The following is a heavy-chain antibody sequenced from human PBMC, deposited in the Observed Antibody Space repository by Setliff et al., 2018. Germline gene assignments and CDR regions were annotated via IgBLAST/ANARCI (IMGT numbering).Heavy chain of an antibody. CDR2: INPNSGAT. Sequence: ASVKVSCKGPERGFIGNYFHWVRQAPGEGLEWMGSINPNSGATDSAQKFQGRVTMTRDTSISTAYMELSRLRSDDTAVYSCARSRLYGGWFDPWGQGTLVTVSS. J-gene: IGHJ5*02. V-gene: IGHV1-2*02. D-gene: IGHD4-17*01. CDR3: ARSRLYGGWFDP. CDR1: ERGFIGNY.